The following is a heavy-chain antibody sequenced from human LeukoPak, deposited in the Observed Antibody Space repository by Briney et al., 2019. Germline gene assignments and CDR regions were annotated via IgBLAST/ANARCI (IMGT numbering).Heavy chain of an antibody. CDR3: ARESIAVAGYYFDY. J-gene: IGHJ4*02. Sequence: GGALRLSCAASGFTVSSNYMNWVRQAPGKGLEWVSVIYSGGSIYYADSVKGRFTISRHNSKNTLYLQMNSLRGEDTAVYYCARESIAVAGYYFDYWGQGTLVTVSS. CDR2: IYSGGSI. V-gene: IGHV3-66*01. D-gene: IGHD6-19*01. CDR1: GFTVSSNY.